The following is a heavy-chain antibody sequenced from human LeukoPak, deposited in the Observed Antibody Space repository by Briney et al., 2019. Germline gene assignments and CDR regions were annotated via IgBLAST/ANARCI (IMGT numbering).Heavy chain of an antibody. J-gene: IGHJ4*02. CDR3: AKGTMDGGQYYYDSS. Sequence: GGSLRLSCVASGFTFSSYAMSWVRQAPGKGLEWVSAISDSGGSTYYADSVKGWFTVSRDNSKNTLYLQMNNLRAEDSAVYYCAKGTMDGGQYYYDSSGGQGTLVTVSS. CDR2: ISDSGGST. V-gene: IGHV3-23*01. D-gene: IGHD3-22*01. CDR1: GFTFSSYA.